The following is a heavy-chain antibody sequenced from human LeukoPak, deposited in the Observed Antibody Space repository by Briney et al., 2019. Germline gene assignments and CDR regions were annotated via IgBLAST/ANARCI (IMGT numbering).Heavy chain of an antibody. V-gene: IGHV3-7*01. J-gene: IGHJ5*02. CDR1: GFTFSSYW. Sequence: GGSLRLSCAASGFTFSSYWMSWVRQAPGKGLEWVANIKQDGSEKYYVDSVKGRFTISRDNAKNSLYLQMNSLRAEDTAVYYCAREYSSSAVDWFDPWGQGTLVTVSS. D-gene: IGHD6-13*01. CDR3: AREYSSSAVDWFDP. CDR2: IKQDGSEK.